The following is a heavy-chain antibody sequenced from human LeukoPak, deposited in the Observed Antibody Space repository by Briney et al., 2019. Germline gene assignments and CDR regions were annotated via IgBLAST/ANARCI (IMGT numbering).Heavy chain of an antibody. Sequence: PGGSLRLSCAASGFTFTIFGLNWVRQAPGKGPEWVSYIDARSGITYYADSVQGRFTISRDDARESVFLQMDGLRVDDTAVYYCARTYDFGRGPPGDAFDNWGPGTWVNVSA. J-gene: IGHJ3*02. CDR1: GFTFTIFG. CDR2: IDARSGIT. D-gene: IGHD3-3*01. CDR3: ARTYDFGRGPPGDAFDN. V-gene: IGHV3-48*01.